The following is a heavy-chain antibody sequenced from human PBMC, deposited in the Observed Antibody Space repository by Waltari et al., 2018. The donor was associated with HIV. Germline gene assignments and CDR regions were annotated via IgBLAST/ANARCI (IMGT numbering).Heavy chain of an antibody. CDR2: IYSGGST. CDR1: GFTVSSNY. Sequence: EVQLVESGGGLVQPGGSLRLSCAASGFTVSSNYMSWVRQAPGKGLEWVSVIYSGGSTYYADSVKGRFTISRDNSKNTLYLQMNSLRAEDTAVYYCARGPGEPFDWLLYPADYYGMDVWGQGTTVTVSS. CDR3: ARGPGEPFDWLLYPADYYGMDV. J-gene: IGHJ6*02. D-gene: IGHD3-9*01. V-gene: IGHV3-66*02.